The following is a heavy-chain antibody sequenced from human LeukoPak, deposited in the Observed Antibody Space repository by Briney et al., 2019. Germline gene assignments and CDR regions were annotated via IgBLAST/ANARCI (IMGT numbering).Heavy chain of an antibody. CDR2: ISYDGSNK. V-gene: IGHV3-30-3*01. CDR1: GFTFSSYA. D-gene: IGHD2-15*01. CDR3: ARDDSSGGSCYLVRGMDV. Sequence: PGRSLRLSCAASGFTFSSYAMHWVRQAPGKGLEWVAVISYDGSNKYYADSVKGRFTISRDNSKNTLYLQMNSLRAEDTAVYYCARDDSSGGSCYLVRGMDVWGQGTTVTVSS. J-gene: IGHJ6*02.